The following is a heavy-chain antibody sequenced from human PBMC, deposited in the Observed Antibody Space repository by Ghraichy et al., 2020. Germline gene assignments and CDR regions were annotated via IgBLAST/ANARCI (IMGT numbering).Heavy chain of an antibody. CDR2: ISYSGST. J-gene: IGHJ4*02. CDR1: GGSISTYF. Sequence: SETLSLTCTVSGGSISTYFWSWFRQPPGKGLEWIGYISYSGSTNYNPSLKSRVTISVDTSKNQFSLKLSSVIAADTAVYYCARDRCSGGSCYPPGYFDYWGQGTLVTVSS. D-gene: IGHD2-15*01. V-gene: IGHV4-59*01. CDR3: ARDRCSGGSCYPPGYFDY.